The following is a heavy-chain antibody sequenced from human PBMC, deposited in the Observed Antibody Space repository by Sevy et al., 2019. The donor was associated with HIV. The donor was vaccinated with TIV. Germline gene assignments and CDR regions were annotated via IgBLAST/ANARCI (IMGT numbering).Heavy chain of an antibody. Sequence: SETLSLTCTVSGVSISTYYWSWIRQPAGKGLVWIGRIYTSGSTNYNPSLKSRVTMSVDTSKNQFSLKLSSVTAADTAVYYCARGRDYYDSSGYYVHYFDYWGQGTLVTVSS. CDR1: GVSISTYY. J-gene: IGHJ4*02. V-gene: IGHV4-4*07. CDR2: IYTSGST. D-gene: IGHD3-22*01. CDR3: ARGRDYYDSSGYYVHYFDY.